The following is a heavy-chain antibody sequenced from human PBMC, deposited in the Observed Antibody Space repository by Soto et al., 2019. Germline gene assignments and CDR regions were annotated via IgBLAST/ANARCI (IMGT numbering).Heavy chain of an antibody. Sequence: GGSLRLSCAASGFTFSSYAMSWVRQAPGKGLEWVSAISGSGGSTYYADSVKGRFTISRDNSKNTLYLQMNSLRAEDTAVYYCAKVDTAMVLNYYYDMDVWGKGTTVTGS. CDR2: ISGSGGST. CDR3: AKVDTAMVLNYYYDMDV. D-gene: IGHD5-18*01. J-gene: IGHJ6*03. V-gene: IGHV3-23*01. CDR1: GFTFSSYA.